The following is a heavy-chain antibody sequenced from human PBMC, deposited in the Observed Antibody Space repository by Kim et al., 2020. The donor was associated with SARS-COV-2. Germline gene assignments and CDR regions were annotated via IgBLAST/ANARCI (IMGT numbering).Heavy chain of an antibody. J-gene: IGHJ4*02. CDR1: GYTFTSYD. D-gene: IGHD2-2*02. CDR3: ARGDRYCSSSSCYNY. V-gene: IGHV1-8*01. CDR2: MNPNSGNT. Sequence: ASVKVSCKASGYTFTSYDINWVRQASGQGPEWMGWMNPNSGNTGHAQKFQGRVTMTRDTSISTAYMELNSLRSEDRAVYYCARGDRYCSSSSCYNYWGQGTLVTVSS.